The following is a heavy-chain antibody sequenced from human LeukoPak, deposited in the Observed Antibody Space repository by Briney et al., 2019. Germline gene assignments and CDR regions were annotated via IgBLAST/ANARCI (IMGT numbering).Heavy chain of an antibody. CDR1: GFTFSSYA. J-gene: IGHJ4*02. V-gene: IGHV3-48*02. CDR2: IDSDTYGNTI. D-gene: IGHD4-17*01. CDR3: ARDRDYAFDY. Sequence: GGSLRLSCAASGFTFSSYAMSWVRQTPGKGLEWISYIDSDTYGNTIYYPHTVKGRFTISRDNAKNSLYLQMDSLRDEDTAVYYCARDRDYAFDYWGQGTLVTVSS.